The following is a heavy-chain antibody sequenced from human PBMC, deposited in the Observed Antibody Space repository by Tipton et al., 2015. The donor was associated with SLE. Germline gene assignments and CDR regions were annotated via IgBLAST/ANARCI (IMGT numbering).Heavy chain of an antibody. D-gene: IGHD3-22*01. CDR1: GGSISNYY. J-gene: IGHJ6*03. CDR2: IYYSGST. CDR3: AREVRYYYDSSGYLGYYYYMDV. Sequence: TLSLTCTVSGGSISNYYWSWIRQPPGKGLEWIGYIYYSGSTNYNPSLKSRVTISVDTSKNQFSLKLSSVTAADTAVYYCAREVRYYYDSSGYLGYYYYMDVWGKGTTVTVSS. V-gene: IGHV4-59*01.